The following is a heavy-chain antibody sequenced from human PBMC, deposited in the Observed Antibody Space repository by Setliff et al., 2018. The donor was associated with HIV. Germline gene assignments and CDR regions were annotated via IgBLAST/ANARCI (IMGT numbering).Heavy chain of an antibody. J-gene: IGHJ4*02. Sequence: GGSLRLSCAASGFTVSTYYMSWVRQARGKGLEWVSTIYSGGSTYHADSVKGRFTLSRDTSKNTLSLQMNSLRPEDTAVYYCARVRLYNTALDYWGQGTLVTVSS. V-gene: IGHV3-66*02. CDR2: IYSGGST. D-gene: IGHD3-3*01. CDR3: ARVRLYNTALDY. CDR1: GFTVSTYY.